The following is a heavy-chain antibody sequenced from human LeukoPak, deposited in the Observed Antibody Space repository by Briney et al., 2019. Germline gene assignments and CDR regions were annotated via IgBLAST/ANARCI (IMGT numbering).Heavy chain of an antibody. CDR1: GGSISSYH. D-gene: IGHD3-3*01. J-gene: IGHJ4*02. CDR2: IYTSGST. V-gene: IGHV4-4*07. CDR3: ARRRPGYYDFWSGYQDY. Sequence: SETLSLTCTVSGGSISSYHWNWIRQPAGKGLEWIGRIYTSGSTNYNPSLKSRVTISVDNSKNQFSLKLSSVTAADTAVYYCARRRPGYYDFWSGYQDYWGQGTLVTVSS.